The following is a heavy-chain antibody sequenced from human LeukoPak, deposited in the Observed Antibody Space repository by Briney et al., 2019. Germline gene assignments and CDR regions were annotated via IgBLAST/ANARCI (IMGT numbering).Heavy chain of an antibody. CDR1: GFTFSSYE. V-gene: IGHV3-48*03. J-gene: IGHJ4*02. CDR3: ARDALSRVGYFDY. D-gene: IGHD3-16*01. Sequence: GGSLRLSCAASGFTFSSYEMNWVRKAPGKGLEWVSYISSSGSTIYYADSVKGRFTISRDNAKNSLYLQMNSLRAEDTAVYYCARDALSRVGYFDYWGQGTLVTVSS. CDR2: ISSSGSTI.